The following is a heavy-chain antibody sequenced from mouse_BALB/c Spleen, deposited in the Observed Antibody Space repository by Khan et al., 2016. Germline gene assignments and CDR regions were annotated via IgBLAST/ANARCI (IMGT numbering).Heavy chain of an antibody. CDR2: IYPGSGST. Sequence: QVQLQQPGAELVKPGTSVKLSCKASGYNFTSYWINWVKLRPGQGLEWIGDIYPGSGSTNYNEKFKSKATLTVDTSSSTAYMQLSSLASEDSALYYCVREARSYGSSYWYCDVWGAGTTVTVSS. D-gene: IGHD1-1*01. J-gene: IGHJ1*01. CDR3: VREARSYGSSYWYCDV. CDR1: GYNFTSYW. V-gene: IGHV1-55*01.